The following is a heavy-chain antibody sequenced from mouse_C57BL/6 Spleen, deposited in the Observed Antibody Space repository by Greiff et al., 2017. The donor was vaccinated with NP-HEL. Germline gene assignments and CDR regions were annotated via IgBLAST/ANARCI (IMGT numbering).Heavy chain of an antibody. CDR3: ARSDYDGYRFFDY. D-gene: IGHD2-3*01. CDR1: GYSFTGYY. CDR2: INPSTGGT. J-gene: IGHJ2*01. V-gene: IGHV1-42*01. Sequence: EVQLQESGPELVKPGASVKISCKASGYSFTGYYMNWVKQSPEKSLEWIGEINPSTGGTTYNQKFKAKATLTVDKSSSTAYMQLKSLTSEDSAVYYCARSDYDGYRFFDYWGKGTTLTVSS.